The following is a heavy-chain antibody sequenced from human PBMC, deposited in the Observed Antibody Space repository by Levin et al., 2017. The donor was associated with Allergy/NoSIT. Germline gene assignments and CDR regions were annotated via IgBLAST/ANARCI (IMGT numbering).Heavy chain of an antibody. D-gene: IGHD3-3*01. Sequence: RASVKVSCKASGYSFTDYAMHWVRQAPGQRLEWMGRINAGNGNTKYSQKFQDRVTITWDTSASTTYMELNSLRSEDTAVYYCARDYDFWSGYYRFAFDIWGQGTMVTVSS. J-gene: IGHJ3*02. V-gene: IGHV1-3*01. CDR1: GYSFTDYA. CDR2: INAGNGNT. CDR3: ARDYDFWSGYYRFAFDI.